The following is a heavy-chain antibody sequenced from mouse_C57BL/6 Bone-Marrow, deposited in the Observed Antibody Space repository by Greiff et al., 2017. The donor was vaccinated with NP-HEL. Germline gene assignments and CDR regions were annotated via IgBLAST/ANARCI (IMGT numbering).Heavy chain of an antibody. V-gene: IGHV5-4*03. CDR2: ISDGGSYT. CDR3: ASYDYYGSSPMDY. J-gene: IGHJ4*01. CDR1: GFTFSSYA. Sequence: EVMLVESGGGLVKPGGSLKLSCAASGFTFSSYAMSWVRQTPEKRLEWVATISDGGSYTYYPDNVKGRFTISRDNAKNNLYLQMSHLKSEDTAMYYCASYDYYGSSPMDYGGQGTSVTVSS. D-gene: IGHD1-1*01.